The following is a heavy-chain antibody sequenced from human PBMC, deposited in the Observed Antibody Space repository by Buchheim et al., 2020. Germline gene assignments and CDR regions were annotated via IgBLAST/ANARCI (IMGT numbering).Heavy chain of an antibody. D-gene: IGHD3-3*01. CDR2: IYSGGST. CDR1: GFTVSSNY. CDR3: ARSAAFYYDFWNNAEEIDY. Sequence: EVQLVESGGGLVQPGGSLRLSCAASGFTVSSNYMSWVRQAPGKGLEWVSVIYSGGSTYYADSVKGRFTISRDNSKNTLYLQMNSPRAEDTAVYYCARSAAFYYDFWNNAEEIDYWGQGTL. J-gene: IGHJ4*02. V-gene: IGHV3-66*01.